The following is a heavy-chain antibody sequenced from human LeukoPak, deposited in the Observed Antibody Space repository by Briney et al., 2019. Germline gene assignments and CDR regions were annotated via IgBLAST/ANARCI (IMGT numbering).Heavy chain of an antibody. CDR1: GYSISSGYY. D-gene: IGHD3-16*01. J-gene: IGHJ4*02. Sequence: SETLSLTCTVSGYSISSGYYWGWIRQPPGKGLEWIGSIYHSGSTYYNPSLKSRVTMSVDTSKNQFSLQLNSVTPEDTAVYYCARLVGGSPDYWGQGTLVTVSS. CDR2: IYHSGST. CDR3: ARLVGGSPDY. V-gene: IGHV4-38-2*02.